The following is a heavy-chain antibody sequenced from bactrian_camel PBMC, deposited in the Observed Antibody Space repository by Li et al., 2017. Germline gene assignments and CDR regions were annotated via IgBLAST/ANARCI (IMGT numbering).Heavy chain of an antibody. CDR3: ATSASRPLTFPLRQANYGF. V-gene: IGHV3S53*01. Sequence: QVQLVESGGGSVQAGGSLRLSCSTSGYMWGHYCMGWLRQAQGHAREGVASIASDGSTNIAGSVKGRFTISQDNAKETVYPQMNNLTSDDTAMYYCATSASRPLTFPLRQANYGFWGQGTQVTVS. CDR2: IASDGST. CDR1: GYMWGHYC. J-gene: IGHJ6*01. D-gene: IGHD4*01.